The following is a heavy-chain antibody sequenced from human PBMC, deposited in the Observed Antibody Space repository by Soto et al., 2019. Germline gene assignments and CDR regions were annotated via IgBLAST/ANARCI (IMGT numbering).Heavy chain of an antibody. J-gene: IGHJ5*02. Sequence: VQLHESGPGLVKASGTLSLTCAVSGDSISNFHWWTWLRQPPGRGLEWIGEIFHSGSTTYNPSLKRRVTISADKSTNQFSLNLNSVTAADTAVYYCARDGGEWLQSGGGGFDPWGQGILVIVSS. CDR2: IFHSGST. V-gene: IGHV4-4*02. CDR1: GDSISNFHW. D-gene: IGHD3-10*01. CDR3: ARDGGEWLQSGGGGFDP.